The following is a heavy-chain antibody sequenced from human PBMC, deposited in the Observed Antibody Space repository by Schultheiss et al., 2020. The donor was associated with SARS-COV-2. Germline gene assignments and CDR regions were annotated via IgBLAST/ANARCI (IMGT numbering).Heavy chain of an antibody. D-gene: IGHD5-24*01. J-gene: IGHJ6*02. CDR1: GFTFSNAW. V-gene: IGHV3-30*03. Sequence: GGSLRLSCAASGFTFSNAWMSWVRQAPGKGLEWLAVVSYGGTNKYYADSVKGRFTISRDNSNNTLYLQMNSLRPEDTAVYYCARDPDGYLVYHHGMDVWGQGTTVTVSS. CDR2: VSYGGTNK. CDR3: ARDPDGYLVYHHGMDV.